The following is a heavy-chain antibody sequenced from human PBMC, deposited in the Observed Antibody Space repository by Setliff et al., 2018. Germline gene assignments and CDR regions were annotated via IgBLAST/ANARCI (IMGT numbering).Heavy chain of an antibody. CDR3: ARVPLRFVTTPKYFDY. J-gene: IGHJ4*02. CDR1: GYTFTGYF. CDR2: INPNSGGT. V-gene: IGHV1-2*02. Sequence: ASVKVSCKASGYTFTGYFIHWVRQAPGQGLEWMGWINPNSGGTNYAQKFQGRVTMTRDTSISTAYMELSRLRSDDTAVYYCARVPLRFVTTPKYFDYWGQGTLVTVSS. D-gene: IGHD4-4*01.